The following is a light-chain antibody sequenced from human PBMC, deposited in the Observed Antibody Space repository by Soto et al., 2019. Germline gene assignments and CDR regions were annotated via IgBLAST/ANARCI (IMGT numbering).Light chain of an antibody. CDR1: QAIGSY. CDR2: AAS. J-gene: IGKJ2*01. Sequence: DIQLTQSPSFLSASVGDRVTITCRASQAIGSYLGWCQQKPGKAPKLLIYAASTLRSGVPSRFSGSGSGTEFTLTISSLQPEDFATYYCQQLNSYPRTFGQGTKLEIK. V-gene: IGKV1-9*01. CDR3: QQLNSYPRT.